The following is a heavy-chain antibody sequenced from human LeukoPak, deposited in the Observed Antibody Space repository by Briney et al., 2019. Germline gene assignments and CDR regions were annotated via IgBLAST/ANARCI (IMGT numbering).Heavy chain of an antibody. Sequence: SETLSLTCTVSGDSISSNNYYWDWIRQPPGKGLEWIGSIHYSGSTYYNPSLKSRVTISVDTSKNQFSLKLSSVTTADTAVYYCARASFHYDSWFDPWGQGILVSVSS. D-gene: IGHD3-10*01. J-gene: IGHJ5*02. CDR2: IHYSGST. V-gene: IGHV4-39*07. CDR3: ARASFHYDSWFDP. CDR1: GDSISSNNYY.